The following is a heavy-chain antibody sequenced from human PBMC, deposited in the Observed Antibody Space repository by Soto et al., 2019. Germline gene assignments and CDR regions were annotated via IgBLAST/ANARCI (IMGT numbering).Heavy chain of an antibody. CDR1: GGSISNSNW. Sequence: QVQLQASGPGLVKPSGTLSLTCAVFGGSISNSNWWTWVRQPPGKGLDWIGEIFHSGSTNYNSSLMGRVTISLDKANNQFSLKLSSVTAADTAVYYCAHRPIVGAAIWGQGTLVTVSS. CDR3: AHRPIVGAAI. V-gene: IGHV4-4*02. CDR2: IFHSGST. D-gene: IGHD1-26*01. J-gene: IGHJ4*02.